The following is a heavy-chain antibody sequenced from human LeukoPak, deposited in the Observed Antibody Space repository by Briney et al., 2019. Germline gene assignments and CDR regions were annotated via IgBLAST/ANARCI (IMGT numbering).Heavy chain of an antibody. CDR2: IYYSGST. Sequence: SETLSLTCTVSGGSISSYYRSWIRQPPGKGLEWIGYIYYSGSTNYNPSLKSRVTISVDTSKNQFSLKLSSVTAADTAVYYCARMDYGDPFDYWGQGTLVTVSS. J-gene: IGHJ4*02. D-gene: IGHD4-17*01. CDR3: ARMDYGDPFDY. V-gene: IGHV4-59*01. CDR1: GGSISSYY.